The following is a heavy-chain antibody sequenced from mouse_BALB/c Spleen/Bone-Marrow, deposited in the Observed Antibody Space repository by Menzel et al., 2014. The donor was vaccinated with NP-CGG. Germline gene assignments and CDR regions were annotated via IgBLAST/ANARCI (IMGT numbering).Heavy chain of an antibody. CDR1: GYTFTSYY. J-gene: IGHJ4*01. V-gene: IGHV1S81*02. CDR2: INPSNGGT. Sequence: QVQLQQSGAELVKPGASVKLSCKASGYTFTSYYMYWVKQRPGQGLEWIGEINPSNGGTNFNEKFKSKATLTVDKSSSTAYMQHSSRISEDYTVYYYTKERQDAMDYWGQGTSVTVSS. D-gene: IGHD3-2*01. CDR3: TKERQDAMDY.